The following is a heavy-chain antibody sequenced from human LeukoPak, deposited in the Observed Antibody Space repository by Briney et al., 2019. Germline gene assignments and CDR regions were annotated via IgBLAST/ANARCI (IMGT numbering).Heavy chain of an antibody. Sequence: SETLSLTSTVSGGSISSSSYYWGWIRQPPGKGLEWIGSIYYSGSTYYNPSLKSRVTISVDTSKNQFSLKLSSVTAADTAVYYCASGYSGYDTFDYWGQGTLVTVSS. CDR3: ASGYSGYDTFDY. V-gene: IGHV4-39*01. CDR1: GGSISSSSYY. D-gene: IGHD5-12*01. CDR2: IYYSGST. J-gene: IGHJ4*02.